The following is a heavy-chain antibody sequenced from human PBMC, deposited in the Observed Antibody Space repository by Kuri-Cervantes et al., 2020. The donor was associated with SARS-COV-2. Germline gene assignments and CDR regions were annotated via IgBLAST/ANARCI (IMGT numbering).Heavy chain of an antibody. Sequence: GESLKISCEASGGTFSSYAISWVRQAPGQGLEWMGGIIPNSGGTNYAQKFQGRVTMTRDTSISTAHMELSRLRSDDTAVYYCARDPLVVVPAAIEFDPWGQGTLVTVSS. CDR2: IIPNSGGT. D-gene: IGHD2-2*01. J-gene: IGHJ5*02. CDR3: ARDPLVVVPAAIEFDP. CDR1: GGTFSSYA. V-gene: IGHV1-2*02.